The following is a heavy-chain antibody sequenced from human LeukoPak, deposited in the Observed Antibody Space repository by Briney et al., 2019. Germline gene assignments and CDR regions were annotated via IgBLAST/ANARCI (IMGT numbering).Heavy chain of an antibody. J-gene: IGHJ4*02. Sequence: SETLSLACSVSGGSFSGSYWSWIRQPPGKGLEWIGEINHSGTTNYNPSLASRVTVSVDTSKNQFSLNLTSVTAADTAVYFCARGIVYGSGSYSKAYYFDSWGQGTLVTVSS. V-gene: IGHV4-34*01. CDR3: ARGIVYGSGSYSKAYYFDS. CDR1: GGSFSGSY. D-gene: IGHD3-10*01. CDR2: INHSGTT.